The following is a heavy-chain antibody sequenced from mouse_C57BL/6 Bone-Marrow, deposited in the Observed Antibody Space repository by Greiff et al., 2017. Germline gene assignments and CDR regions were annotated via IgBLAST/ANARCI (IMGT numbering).Heavy chain of an antibody. CDR3: ARHEGPLGNYPYWYFGV. CDR1: GYTFTEYT. D-gene: IGHD2-1*01. CDR2: FYPGSGSI. J-gene: IGHJ1*03. Sequence: QVQLQQSGAELVKPGASVKLSCKASGYTFTEYTIHWVKQRSGQGLEWIGWFYPGSGSIKYNEKFKDKATLTADKSSSTVYMELSRLTSEDSSVYFCARHEGPLGNYPYWYFGVWGTGTTVTVAS. V-gene: IGHV1-62-2*01.